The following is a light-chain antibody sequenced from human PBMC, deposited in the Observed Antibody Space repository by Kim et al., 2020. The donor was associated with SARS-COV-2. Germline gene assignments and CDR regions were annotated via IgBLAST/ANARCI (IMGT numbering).Light chain of an antibody. CDR1: SGHSRNA. CDR2: LNSDGSH. V-gene: IGLV4-69*01. J-gene: IGLJ3*02. Sequence: QLVLTQSPSASASLGASVKLTCTLSSGHSRNAIAWHQQQPERGPRYLMKLNSDGSHTKGDGIPDRFSGSSSGAERYLTISSLQSEDEADYYCQTWDTGIHVFGGASQLTV. CDR3: QTWDTGIHV.